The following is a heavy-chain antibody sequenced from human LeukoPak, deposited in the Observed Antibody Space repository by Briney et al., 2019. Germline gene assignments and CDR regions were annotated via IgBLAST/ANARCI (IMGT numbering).Heavy chain of an antibody. Sequence: SVKVSCKASGGTFSSYAISWVRQAPGQGLEWMGGIVPIFGTANHAQKFQGRVTITADESTSTAYMELSSLRSEDTAVYYCARLNTYYYGSGSYYGWFDPWGQGTLVTVSS. D-gene: IGHD3-10*01. J-gene: IGHJ5*02. CDR3: ARLNTYYYGSGSYYGWFDP. V-gene: IGHV1-69*13. CDR2: IVPIFGTA. CDR1: GGTFSSYA.